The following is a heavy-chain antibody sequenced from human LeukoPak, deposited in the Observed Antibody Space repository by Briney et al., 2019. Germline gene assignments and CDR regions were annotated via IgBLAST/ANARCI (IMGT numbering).Heavy chain of an antibody. J-gene: IGHJ6*03. V-gene: IGHV4-4*07. CDR2: IYISRGT. D-gene: IGHD1-26*01. Sequence: PSETLSLTCTVSGYSISSGYYWSWIRQPAGKGLEWIGRIYISRGTNYNPSLTSRVIMSVDTSKNQFSLQLTSVTAADTAVYYCARESRIVEGDGYYIDVWGKGTTVTV. CDR3: ARESRIVEGDGYYIDV. CDR1: GYSISSGYY.